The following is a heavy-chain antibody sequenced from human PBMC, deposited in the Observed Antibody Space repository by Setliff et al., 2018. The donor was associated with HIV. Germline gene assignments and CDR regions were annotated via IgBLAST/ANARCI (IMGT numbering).Heavy chain of an antibody. Sequence: PGGSLRLSWAATGFTFSRYNMNWVRQAPGKGLEWVAFVSSTESYIYYGDSVKGRFFIFRDNTKNSLYLDMSSLRVEDTAVYFCARGGEGNWYFDLWGRGTLVTVSS. CDR1: GFTFSRYN. CDR2: VSSTESYI. J-gene: IGHJ2*01. V-gene: IGHV3-21*06. D-gene: IGHD3-16*01. CDR3: ARGGEGNWYFDL.